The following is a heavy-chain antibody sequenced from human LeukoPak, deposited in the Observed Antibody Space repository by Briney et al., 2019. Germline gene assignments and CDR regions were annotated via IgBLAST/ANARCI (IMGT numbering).Heavy chain of an antibody. CDR3: AKDKGWGYSTYDFYGMDV. CDR2: IGGSGDST. Sequence: PGGSLRLSCAASGFTFSNYAMSWVRQAPGKGLEWVSGIGGSGDSTDYADSVKGRFTISRDNSKNTLYLQMNSLRAEDTAVYYCAKDKGWGYSTYDFYGMDVWGQGTTVTVSS. V-gene: IGHV3-23*01. CDR1: GFTFSNYA. D-gene: IGHD1-26*01. J-gene: IGHJ6*02.